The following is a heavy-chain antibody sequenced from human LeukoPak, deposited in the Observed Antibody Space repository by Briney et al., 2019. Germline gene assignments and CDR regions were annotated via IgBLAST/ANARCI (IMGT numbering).Heavy chain of an antibody. CDR3: ARARATVVVVVAAWKNWFDP. CDR2: INPNSGGT. CDR1: GYTFTGYY. Sequence: GASVKVSCKASGYTFTGYYMHWVRQAPGQGLEWMGWINPNSGGTNYAQKFQGRVTMTRDTSISTAYMELSRLRSDDTAVYYCARARATVVVVVAAWKNWFDPWGQGTLVTVSS. V-gene: IGHV1-2*02. J-gene: IGHJ5*02. D-gene: IGHD2-15*01.